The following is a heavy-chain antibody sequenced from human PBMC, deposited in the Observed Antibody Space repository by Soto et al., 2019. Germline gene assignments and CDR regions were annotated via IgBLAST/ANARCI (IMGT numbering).Heavy chain of an antibody. V-gene: IGHV4-61*01. J-gene: IGHJ6*02. D-gene: IGHD3-16*01. CDR3: ARDNMRARDGMDV. Sequence: SETLSLTSTVSGGSVSSGSYHWTWIRQPPGKGLEWIGYIYYSGSTNYNPSLKSRVTISVDTSKNQFSLKLSSVTAADTAVYYCARDNMRARDGMDVWGQGTTVTVSS. CDR1: GGSVSSGSYH. CDR2: IYYSGST.